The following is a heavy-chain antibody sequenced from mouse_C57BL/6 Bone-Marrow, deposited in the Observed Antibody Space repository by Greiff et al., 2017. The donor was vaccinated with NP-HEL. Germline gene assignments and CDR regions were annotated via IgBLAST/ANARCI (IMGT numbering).Heavy chain of an antibody. Sequence: QVQLQQSGAELARPGASVKLSCKASGYTFTSYGMSWVKQRTGQGLEWIGEIYPRSGNTYYNEKFKGKATLTADKSSSTAYMELRSLTSEDSAVYVSASHGLGRNAMDCWGQGTSVTVSS. CDR2: IYPRSGNT. V-gene: IGHV1-81*01. CDR1: GYTFTSYG. CDR3: ASHGLGRNAMDC. D-gene: IGHD2-14*01. J-gene: IGHJ4*01.